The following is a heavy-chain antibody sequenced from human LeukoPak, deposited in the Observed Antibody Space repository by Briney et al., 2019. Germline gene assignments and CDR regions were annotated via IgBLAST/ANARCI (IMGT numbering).Heavy chain of an antibody. CDR1: GFTFNNYA. CDR3: AKDIYYYDSSRYFQH. J-gene: IGHJ1*01. V-gene: IGHV3-23*01. CDR2: ISGSGGST. D-gene: IGHD3-22*01. Sequence: PGGSLRLSCAASGFTFNNYAMNWVRQAPGKGLEWVSTISGSGGSTYYADSVKGRFTISRDNSKNTLYLQMNSLRAEDTAVYYCAKDIYYYDSSRYFQHWGQGTLVTVSS.